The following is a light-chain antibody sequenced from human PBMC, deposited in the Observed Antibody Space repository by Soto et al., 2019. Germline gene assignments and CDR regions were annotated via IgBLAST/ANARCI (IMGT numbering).Light chain of an antibody. V-gene: IGLV1-40*01. CDR3: QSYDSSLSASV. J-gene: IGLJ3*02. CDR1: SSNIGAGYD. Sequence: QSVLTQPPSVSGAPGQRVTISCTGSSSNIGAGYDVHWYQQLPGKAPKLLIYGNSNRPSGVPDRLSGSKSGTSASLAITGLQAEDEADYYCQSYDSSLSASVFGGGTKLTVL. CDR2: GNS.